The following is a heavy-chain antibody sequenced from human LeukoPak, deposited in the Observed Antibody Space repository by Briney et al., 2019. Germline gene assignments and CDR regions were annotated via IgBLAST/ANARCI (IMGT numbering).Heavy chain of an antibody. J-gene: IGHJ5*02. CDR1: GGSISSSSSY. Sequence: PSETLSLTCTVSGGSISSSSSYWGWIRQPPGKGLEWIGSIYYSGSTYYNPSLKSRVTISVDTSKNQFSLKLSSVTAADTAVYYCARRLRPGNWFDPWGQGTLVTVSS. CDR3: ARRLRPGNWFDP. V-gene: IGHV4-39*01. CDR2: IYYSGST.